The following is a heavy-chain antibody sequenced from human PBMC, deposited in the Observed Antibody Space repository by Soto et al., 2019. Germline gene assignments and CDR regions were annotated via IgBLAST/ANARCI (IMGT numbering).Heavy chain of an antibody. CDR1: GFIFSSYW. D-gene: IGHD6-19*01. V-gene: IGHV3-7*01. CDR3: ARDPSSYNSGWLYFDY. CDR2: INQDGGEK. J-gene: IGHJ4*02. Sequence: EVQLVESGGGLVQPGGSLRLSCAASGFIFSSYWMTWVRQAPGKGLEWVAHINQDGGEKYFVDSVKGRFTLSIDNAKNSLYLQMNSLIAEDTAVYYCARDPSSYNSGWLYFDYWGQGTRVTVSS.